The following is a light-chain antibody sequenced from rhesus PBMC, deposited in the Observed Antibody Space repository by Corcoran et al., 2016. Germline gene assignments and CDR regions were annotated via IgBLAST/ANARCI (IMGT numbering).Light chain of an antibody. J-gene: IGKJ2*01. Sequence: DIQMTQSPSSLSASVGDTVTITCRASQGISSYLNWFQQKPGKAPKLLIYAATTLQSGVPPRFSGSGSGTDFTLTISSLQPEDFATYYCQQYKSYPYSFGQGTKVEIK. CDR1: QGISSY. CDR2: AAT. CDR3: QQYKSYPYS. V-gene: IGKV1-28*02.